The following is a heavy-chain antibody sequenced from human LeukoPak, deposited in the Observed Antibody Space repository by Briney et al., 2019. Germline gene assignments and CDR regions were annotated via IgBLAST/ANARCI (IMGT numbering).Heavy chain of an antibody. Sequence: PGGSVRLSCAASGFAFSSYWMTWVRQAPGKGLEWVANIKPDGSGKNYVDSVKGRFTISRDNAKNSLYLQMKGLRVEDTAVYYCSSQPAVLDLDCWGQGTLGTVSS. CDR2: IKPDGSGK. J-gene: IGHJ4*02. D-gene: IGHD6-19*01. V-gene: IGHV3-7*01. CDR3: SSQPAVLDLDC. CDR1: GFAFSSYW.